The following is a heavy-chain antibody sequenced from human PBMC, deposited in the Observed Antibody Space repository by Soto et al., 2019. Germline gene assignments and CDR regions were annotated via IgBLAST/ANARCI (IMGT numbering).Heavy chain of an antibody. CDR1: SGSISSGNW. J-gene: IGHJ6*03. CDR3: ARLTRGSNSRAYYYYMDV. V-gene: IGHV4-4*02. D-gene: IGHD6-6*01. Sequence: QVQLQESGPGLVKPSGTLSLTCVVSSGSISSGNWWSWVRQSPGKGLEWIGEIYHSGSTNYNPSLKSRVIISVDKAKNQFSLEVNSVTAADTAVYYWARLTRGSNSRAYYYYMDVWGKGTTVTVSS. CDR2: IYHSGST.